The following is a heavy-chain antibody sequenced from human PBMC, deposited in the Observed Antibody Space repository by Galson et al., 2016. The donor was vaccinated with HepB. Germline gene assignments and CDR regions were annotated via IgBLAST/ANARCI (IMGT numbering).Heavy chain of an antibody. CDR1: GFSLSTSGMC. V-gene: IGHV2-70*11. J-gene: IGHJ6*02. Sequence: PALVKPTQTLTLTCTFSGFSLSTSGMCVSWIRQPPGKALEWLARIDWDDDKYYSTSLKTRLTIYKDTSKNQVVLTMTNMDPVDTATYYCARIRMDKANLYGMDVWGQGTTVTVSS. D-gene: IGHD5-18*01. CDR3: ARIRMDKANLYGMDV. CDR2: IDWDDDK.